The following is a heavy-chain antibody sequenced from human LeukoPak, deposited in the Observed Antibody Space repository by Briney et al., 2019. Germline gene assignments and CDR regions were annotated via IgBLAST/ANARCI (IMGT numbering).Heavy chain of an antibody. CDR2: IDHRGSA. CDR1: GASLSDYY. J-gene: IGHJ4*02. V-gene: IGHV4-34*01. Sequence: SSETLSLTCAVHGASLSDYYWTWIRQSPEKGLECIGAIDHRGSANYNPSLESRVTISLDTSKNQFSLNLASVTAADTAVYYCTSLFSASGTFDSWGQGTLVAVSS. D-gene: IGHD3-10*01. CDR3: TSLFSASGTFDS.